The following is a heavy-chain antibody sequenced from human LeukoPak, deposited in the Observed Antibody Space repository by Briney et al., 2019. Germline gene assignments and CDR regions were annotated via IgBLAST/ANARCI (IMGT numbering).Heavy chain of an antibody. CDR3: ARGPETTWNYDTSGYPYYFDY. J-gene: IGHJ4*02. D-gene: IGHD3-22*01. CDR2: IIPIVSTP. V-gene: IGHV1-69*01. CDR1: GGTFSTYA. Sequence: SVKDSCKASGGTFSTYAINWVRQAPGQGLEWMGGIIPIVSTPNYAQNFQGRVTITADESTSTAYMELSSLRSEDTAVYYCARGPETTWNYDTSGYPYYFDYWGQGTLVTVSS.